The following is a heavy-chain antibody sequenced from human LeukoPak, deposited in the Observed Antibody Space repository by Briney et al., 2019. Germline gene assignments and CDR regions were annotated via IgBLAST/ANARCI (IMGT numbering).Heavy chain of an antibody. CDR3: ARTRRVTDAFDI. CDR1: GFTFSDHY. D-gene: IGHD2-21*02. V-gene: IGHV3-72*01. CDR2: TRNKANSYTT. J-gene: IGHJ3*02. Sequence: GGSLRLSCAASGFTFSDHYMDWVRQAPGKGREWVGRTRNKANSYTTEYAASVRGRFTISRDDSKNSLYLQMNSLKTEDTAVYYCARTRRVTDAFDIWGQGTMVTVSS.